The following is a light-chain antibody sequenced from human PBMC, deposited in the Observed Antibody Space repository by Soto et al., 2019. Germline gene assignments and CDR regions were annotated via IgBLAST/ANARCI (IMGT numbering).Light chain of an antibody. J-gene: IGKJ4*01. CDR1: QSIYKW. CDR2: AAS. V-gene: IGKV1-12*01. Sequence: DIQMTQSPSSVSASIGDSVTMSCRASQSIYKWLVWYQQKPGKAPKLLIYAASSLQSGVPSRFSGRGYRTDFTLTISSLQPEDSATYYCQQDDSFPLTFGGGTKVEI. CDR3: QQDDSFPLT.